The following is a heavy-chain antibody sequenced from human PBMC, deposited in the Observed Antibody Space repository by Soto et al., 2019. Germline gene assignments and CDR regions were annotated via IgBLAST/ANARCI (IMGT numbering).Heavy chain of an antibody. J-gene: IGHJ4*02. CDR3: ARSAAAAAGRGFDY. CDR1: GGTFSSYA. CDR2: IIPIFGTA. Sequence: SVKVSCKASGGTFSSYAISWVRQAPGQGLEWMGGIIPIFGTANYAQKFQGRVTITADESTSTAYMELSSLRSEDTAVYYCARSAAAAAGRGFDYWGQGTLVTVSS. V-gene: IGHV1-69*13. D-gene: IGHD6-13*01.